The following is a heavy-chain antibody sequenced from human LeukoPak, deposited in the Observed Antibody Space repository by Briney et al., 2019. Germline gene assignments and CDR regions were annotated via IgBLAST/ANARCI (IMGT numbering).Heavy chain of an antibody. Sequence: ASVKVSCXASGYTFTGYYMHWVRQAPGQGLEWMGWISPNSGGTNYAQKFQGRVTMTRDTSISTAYMELSRLRSDDTAVYYCARVLRIVVAPDDAFDIWGQGTMVTVSS. CDR1: GYTFTGYY. D-gene: IGHD2-2*01. V-gene: IGHV1-2*02. CDR3: ARVLRIVVAPDDAFDI. CDR2: ISPNSGGT. J-gene: IGHJ3*02.